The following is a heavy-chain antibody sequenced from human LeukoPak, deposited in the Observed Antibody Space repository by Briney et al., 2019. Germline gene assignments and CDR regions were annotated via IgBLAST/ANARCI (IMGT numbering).Heavy chain of an antibody. V-gene: IGHV3-21*01. CDR3: ARVGQQLVYDAFDI. CDR2: ITSSGRYI. CDR1: GFTFSSYS. D-gene: IGHD6-13*01. Sequence: GGSLRLSCAASGFTFSSYSMNWVRQAPGKGLEWVSSITSSGRYIYYADSVKGRFTISRDNAKNSLYLQMNSLRAEDTAVYYCARVGQQLVYDAFDIWGQGTMVTVSS. J-gene: IGHJ3*02.